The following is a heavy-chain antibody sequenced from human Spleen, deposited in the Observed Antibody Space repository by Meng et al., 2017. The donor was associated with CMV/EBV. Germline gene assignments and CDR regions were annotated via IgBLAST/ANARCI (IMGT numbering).Heavy chain of an antibody. V-gene: IGHV3-74*01. Sequence: GESLKISCAASGFTFSSYWMHWVRQAPGKGLVWVLRIISDGSSTNYADSVKGRFTISRDNAKNTLYLQMNSLRAEDTAVYYCASELAAGYWGQGTLVTVSS. CDR2: IISDGSST. J-gene: IGHJ4*02. CDR1: GFTFSSYW. CDR3: ASELAAGY. D-gene: IGHD6-25*01.